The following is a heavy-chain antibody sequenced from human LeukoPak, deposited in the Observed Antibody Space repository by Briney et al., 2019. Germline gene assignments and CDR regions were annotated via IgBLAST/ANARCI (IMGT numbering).Heavy chain of an antibody. Sequence: GGSLRLSCAASGFTFSSSWMQWVRQAPGKGLEWVSHINSDGSNIKYADSVKGRFTISRDNAKNTLSLQMNSLRAEDTAVYYCARGSPLGGNWGQGTLVTVSS. V-gene: IGHV3-74*03. J-gene: IGHJ4*02. CDR1: GFTFSSSW. CDR3: ARGSPLGGN. CDR2: INSDGSNI. D-gene: IGHD3-16*01.